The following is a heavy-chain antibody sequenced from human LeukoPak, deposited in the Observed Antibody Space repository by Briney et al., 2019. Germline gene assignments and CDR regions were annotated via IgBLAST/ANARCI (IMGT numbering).Heavy chain of an antibody. V-gene: IGHV7-4-1*04. Sequence: ASVKVSCKASGYTFSNYFMNWVRQAPGQGLEWMGWINTNTGNPTYAQGFTGRFVFSLDTSVSMAYLQISSLKAEDTAVYYCARLGTPTFYYYMDVWGKGTTVTVS. J-gene: IGHJ6*03. D-gene: IGHD1-14*01. CDR2: INTNTGNP. CDR1: GYTFSNYF. CDR3: ARLGTPTFYYYMDV.